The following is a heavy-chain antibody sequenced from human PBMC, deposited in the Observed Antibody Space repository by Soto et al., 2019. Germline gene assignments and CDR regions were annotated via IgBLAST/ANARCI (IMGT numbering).Heavy chain of an antibody. Sequence: QVQLQQWGAGLLKPSETLSLTCAVYGGSFSGYYWSWIRQPPGKGLEWIGEINHSGSTNYNPSLKSRVTISVDTSKNQFSLKLTSVTAADTAVYYCAIVLAVGACCFDSWGQGTLVTVSS. J-gene: IGHJ4*02. D-gene: IGHD1-26*01. V-gene: IGHV4-34*01. CDR1: GGSFSGYY. CDR3: AIVLAVGACCFDS. CDR2: INHSGST.